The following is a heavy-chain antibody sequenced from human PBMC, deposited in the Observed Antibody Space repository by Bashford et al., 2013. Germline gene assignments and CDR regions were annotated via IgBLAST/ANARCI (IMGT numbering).Heavy chain of an antibody. CDR1: GGTFSSYA. CDR2: IIPIFGTA. V-gene: IGHV1-69*06. CDR3: ARDLGKRSSSSYYYYMDV. Sequence: PSVKVSCKASGGTFSSYAISWVRQAPGQGLEWMGGIIPIFGTANYAQKFQGRVTITADKSTSTAYMELSSLRSEDTAVYYCARDLGKRSSSSYYYYMDVWGKGTTVTVSS. D-gene: IGHD6-6*01. J-gene: IGHJ6*03.